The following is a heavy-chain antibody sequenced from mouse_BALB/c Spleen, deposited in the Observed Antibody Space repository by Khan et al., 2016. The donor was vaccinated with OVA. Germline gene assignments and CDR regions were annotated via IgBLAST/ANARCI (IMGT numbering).Heavy chain of an antibody. D-gene: IGHD2-1*01. CDR2: ISYSGST. CDR1: GYSITSDYA. J-gene: IGHJ4*01. Sequence: EVQLQESGPGLVKPSQSLSLTCTVTGYSITSDYAWNWIRQFPGNKLEWMGYISYSGSTSYNPSLKSRISITRDTYKNQFFLQLNSVTPEDTATYYCARGRGNMDYWGQGTSVTVSS. V-gene: IGHV3-2*02. CDR3: ARGRGNMDY.